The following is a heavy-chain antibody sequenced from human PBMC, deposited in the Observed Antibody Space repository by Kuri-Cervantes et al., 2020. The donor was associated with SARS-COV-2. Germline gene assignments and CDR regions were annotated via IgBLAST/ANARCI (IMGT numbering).Heavy chain of an antibody. CDR1: GFTFSSYS. Sequence: ETLSLTCAASGFTFSSYSMNWVRQAPGKGLEWVSSISSSSSYIYYADSVKGRFTISRDNAKNSLYLQMNSLRAEDTAVYYCAKDDWGSGWGQGTLVTVSS. V-gene: IGHV3-21*01. CDR3: AKDDWGSG. J-gene: IGHJ4*02. CDR2: ISSSSSYI. D-gene: IGHD7-27*01.